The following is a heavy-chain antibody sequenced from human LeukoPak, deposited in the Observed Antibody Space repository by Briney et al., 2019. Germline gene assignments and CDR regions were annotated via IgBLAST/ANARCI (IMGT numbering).Heavy chain of an antibody. CDR3: AAADDYGDSYGWFDP. CDR1: GYSISSGYY. V-gene: IGHV4-38-2*01. Sequence: SETLSLTCAVSGYSISSGYYWGWIRQPPGKGLEWIGSIYHSGSTYYNPPLKSRVTISVDTSKNQFSLKLSSVTAADTAVYYCAAADDYGDSYGWFDPWGQGTLVTVSS. D-gene: IGHD4-17*01. CDR2: IYHSGST. J-gene: IGHJ5*02.